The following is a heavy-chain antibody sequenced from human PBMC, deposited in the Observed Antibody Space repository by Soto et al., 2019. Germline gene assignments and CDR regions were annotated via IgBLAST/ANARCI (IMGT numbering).Heavy chain of an antibody. J-gene: IGHJ4*02. V-gene: IGHV4-39*01. Sequence: SETLSLTCTVSGGSISSSSYYWGWIRQPPGKGLEWIGSIYYSGSTYYNPSLKSRVTISVDTSKNQFSLKLSSVTAADTAVYYCARWGILGVAIPGYSDYWGQGTLVTVS. CDR2: IYYSGST. CDR3: ARWGILGVAIPGYSDY. D-gene: IGHD3-3*01. CDR1: GGSISSSSYY.